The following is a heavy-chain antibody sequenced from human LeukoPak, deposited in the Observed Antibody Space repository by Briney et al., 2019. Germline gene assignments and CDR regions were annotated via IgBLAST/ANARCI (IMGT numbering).Heavy chain of an antibody. V-gene: IGHV3-15*01. CDR2: IKSKTEGGTT. D-gene: IGHD1-1*01. Sequence: PGGSLRLSCAASQFTFSNYAMNWVRQAPGSGLEWVGRIKSKTEGGTTHYAAPVKGRFIISRDDSKNTLYLQMTSLKTEDTAVYFCSRGDWNDGGIDYWGQGTLVTVSS. CDR3: SRGDWNDGGIDY. J-gene: IGHJ4*02. CDR1: QFTFSNYA.